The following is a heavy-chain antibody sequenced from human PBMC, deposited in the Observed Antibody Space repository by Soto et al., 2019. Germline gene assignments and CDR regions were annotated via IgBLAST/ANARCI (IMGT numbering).Heavy chain of an antibody. CDR1: GYTFTSYA. CDR2: INAGNGNT. CDR3: ARGGVVVPAAIPSHYYYYGMDV. V-gene: IGHV1-3*01. Sequence: VKVSCKASGYTFTSYAMHWVRQAPGQRLEWMGWINAGNGNTKYSQKFQGRVTITRDTSASTAYMELSSLRSEDTAVYYCARGGVVVPAAIPSHYYYYGMDVWGQGATVTVSS. J-gene: IGHJ6*02. D-gene: IGHD2-2*02.